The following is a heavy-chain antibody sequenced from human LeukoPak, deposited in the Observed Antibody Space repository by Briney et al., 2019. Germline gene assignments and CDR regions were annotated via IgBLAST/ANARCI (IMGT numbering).Heavy chain of an antibody. V-gene: IGHV3-23*01. D-gene: IGHD2-2*01. CDR2: ISGSGGST. CDR3: AKVRDVVVVPAAIRSYGMDV. CDR1: GFTFSSYA. Sequence: GGSLRLSCAASGFTFSSYAMSWVRQAPGKGLEWVSAISGSGGSTYYADSMKGRFTISRDNSKNTLYLQMNSLRAEDTAVYYCAKVRDVVVVPAAIRSYGMDVWGQGTTVTVSS. J-gene: IGHJ6*02.